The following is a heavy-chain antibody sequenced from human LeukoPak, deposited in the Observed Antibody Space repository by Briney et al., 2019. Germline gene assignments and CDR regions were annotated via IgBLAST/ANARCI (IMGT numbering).Heavy chain of an antibody. J-gene: IGHJ6*03. CDR1: GFTFSSYA. Sequence: GGSLRLSCAASGFTFSSYAMSWVRQAPGKGLEWVSAISGSGGSTYYADSVKGRSTISRDNSKNTLYLQMNSLRAEDTAVYYCAKVMDYGAPHLGLYYMDVWGKGTTVTVSS. CDR3: AKVMDYGAPHLGLYYMDV. CDR2: ISGSGGST. D-gene: IGHD4-17*01. V-gene: IGHV3-23*01.